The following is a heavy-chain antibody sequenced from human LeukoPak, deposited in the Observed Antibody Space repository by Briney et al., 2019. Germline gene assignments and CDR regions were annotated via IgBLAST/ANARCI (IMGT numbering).Heavy chain of an antibody. CDR2: FFSDGSRT. CDR1: GFTLSSNW. CDR3: ARSGRGGAFDI. V-gene: IGHV3-74*01. D-gene: IGHD1-26*01. Sequence: GGSLRLSCAGSGFTLSSNWMHWVRQAPGKGLVWVSRFFSDGSRTNYVDSVKGRFTISGDNAKNTQYLQMNSLRADDTAVYYCARSGRGGAFDIWGQGTMVTVSS. J-gene: IGHJ3*02.